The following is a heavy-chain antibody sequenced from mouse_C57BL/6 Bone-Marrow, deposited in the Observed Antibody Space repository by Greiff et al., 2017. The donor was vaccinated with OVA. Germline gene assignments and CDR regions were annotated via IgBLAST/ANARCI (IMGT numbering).Heavy chain of an antibody. CDR3: ASEGWLRFSWFAY. CDR2: IYPRSGNT. CDR1: GYTFTSYG. D-gene: IGHD2-2*01. J-gene: IGHJ3*01. V-gene: IGHV1-81*01. Sequence: QVQLQQSGAELARPGASVKLSCKASGYTFTSYGISWVKQRTGQGLEWIGEIYPRSGNTYYNEKFKGKATLTADKSSSTAYMELRSLTSEDSAVYFCASEGWLRFSWFAYWGRGTLVTVSA.